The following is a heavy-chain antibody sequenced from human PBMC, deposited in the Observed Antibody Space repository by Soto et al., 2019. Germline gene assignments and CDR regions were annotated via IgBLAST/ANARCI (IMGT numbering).Heavy chain of an antibody. CDR2: IRSKANSYAT. V-gene: IGHV3-73*01. D-gene: IGHD4-17*01. J-gene: IGHJ4*02. CDR3: TSKYGDYPY. CDR1: GFTFSGSA. Sequence: VQLVESGGGLVQPGGSLKLSCAASGFTFSGSAMHWVRQASGKGLEWVGRIRSKANSYATAYAASVKGRFTISRDDSKNTAYLQMNSLKTEDTAVYYCTSKYGDYPYWGQGTLVTVSS.